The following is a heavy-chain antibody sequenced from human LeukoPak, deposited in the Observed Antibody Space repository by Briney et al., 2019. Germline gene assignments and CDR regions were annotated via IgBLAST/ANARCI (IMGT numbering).Heavy chain of an antibody. V-gene: IGHV4-30-2*01. Sequence: SETLSLTCAVSGGSISSGGYSWSWIRQPPGKGLEWIGYIYHSGSTYYNPSLKSRVTISVDTSKNQFSLKLSSVTAADTAVYYCARGGEGVDYWGQGTLVTVSS. CDR2: IYHSGST. CDR3: ARGGEGVDY. CDR1: GGSISSGGYS. J-gene: IGHJ4*02. D-gene: IGHD4-17*01.